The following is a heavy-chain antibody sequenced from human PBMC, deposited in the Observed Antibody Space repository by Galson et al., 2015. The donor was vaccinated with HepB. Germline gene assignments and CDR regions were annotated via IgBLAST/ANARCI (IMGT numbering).Heavy chain of an antibody. CDR2: IKQDGSEE. Sequence: SLRLSCAASGFTFSSYWMSWVRQAPGKGLEWVANIKQDGSEEYYVDSVKGRFTISRDNAKNSLYLQMNSLRAEDTAVYYCARGLPIAAAGTSYFDYWGQGTLVTVSS. D-gene: IGHD6-13*01. CDR1: GFTFSSYW. J-gene: IGHJ4*02. V-gene: IGHV3-7*03. CDR3: ARGLPIAAAGTSYFDY.